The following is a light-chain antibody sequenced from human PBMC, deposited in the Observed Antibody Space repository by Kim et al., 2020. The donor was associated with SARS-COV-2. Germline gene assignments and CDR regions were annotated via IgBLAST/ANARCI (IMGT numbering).Light chain of an antibody. CDR1: INNS. V-gene: IGKV1-16*01. CDR3: HQYDNYPPT. J-gene: IGKJ2*01. CDR2: EAS. Sequence: INNSLAWFQQRPGKAPKSLIFEASTLQSGVPSRFIGSGSGTDFNLTINNLQPDDFATYYCHQYDNYPPTFGQGTKLEI.